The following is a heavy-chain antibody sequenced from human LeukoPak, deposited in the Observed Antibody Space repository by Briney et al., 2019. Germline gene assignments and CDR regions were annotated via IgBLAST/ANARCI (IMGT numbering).Heavy chain of an antibody. V-gene: IGHV4-59*11. CDR3: ARDHRGYDILTGYYNVGIDY. CDR2: IYYSGST. Sequence: SETLSLTCTVSGGSISSHYRSWIRQPPGKGLEWIGYIYYSGSTNYNPSLKSRVTISVDTSKNQFSLKLSSVTAADTAVYYCARDHRGYDILTGYYNVGIDYWGQGTLVTVSS. D-gene: IGHD3-9*01. CDR1: GGSISSHY. J-gene: IGHJ4*02.